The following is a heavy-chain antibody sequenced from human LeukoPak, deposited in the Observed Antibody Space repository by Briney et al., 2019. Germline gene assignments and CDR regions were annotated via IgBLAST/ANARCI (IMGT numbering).Heavy chain of an antibody. J-gene: IGHJ6*03. V-gene: IGHV4-59*01. CDR2: IYYSGST. CDR3: ARAAYYYYYYMDV. D-gene: IGHD6-25*01. Sequence: SETLSLTCTVSGGSISSYYWSWIRQPPGKGLEWIGYIYYSGSTNYNPSLKSRVTISVDTSKNQFSLKLSSVTAADTAVYYCARAAYYYYYYMDVWGKGTTVTVSS. CDR1: GGSISSYY.